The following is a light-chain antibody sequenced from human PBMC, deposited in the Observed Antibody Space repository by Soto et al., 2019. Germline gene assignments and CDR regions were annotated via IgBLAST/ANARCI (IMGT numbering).Light chain of an antibody. CDR2: GAS. V-gene: IGKV3-15*01. CDR3: QQYNNWPPYT. CDR1: QSVSSN. Sequence: EIVMTQSPATLSVSPGERATLSCRASQSVSSNLAWYQQKPGQAPRLLIYGASTRATGIPARFSGSRSGTEFTLTISSLQSEDVAVYYCQQYNNWPPYTVGQGTKLEIK. J-gene: IGKJ2*01.